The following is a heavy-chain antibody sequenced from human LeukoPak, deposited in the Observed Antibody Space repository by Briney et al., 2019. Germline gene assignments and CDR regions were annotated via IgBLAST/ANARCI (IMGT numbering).Heavy chain of an antibody. J-gene: IGHJ4*02. V-gene: IGHV4-34*01. CDR1: GGSFSGYY. CDR3: ARLSGDLLDY. D-gene: IGHD2-15*01. Sequence: SETLSLTCAVYGGSFSGYYWSWIRQPPGKGLEWIGEINHSGSTNYNPSLKSRVTISVDTSKNQFSLKLSSVTAADTAVYYCARLSGDLLDYWGQGTLVTVSS. CDR2: INHSGST.